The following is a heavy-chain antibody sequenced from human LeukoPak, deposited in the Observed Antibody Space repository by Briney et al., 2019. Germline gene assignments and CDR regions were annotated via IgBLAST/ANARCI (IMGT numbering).Heavy chain of an antibody. CDR2: VYYKGTT. Sequence: SETLSLTCTVSGGSLTNYYWNWMRQSPGKTLEWIGFVYYKGTTNFNPSLRSRVSMSVDMSRNQFSLSLTSVTAADTAVYYCARTWALKRELPGQFDYWGQGRQVTVSS. J-gene: IGHJ4*02. D-gene: IGHD1-7*01. CDR1: GGSLTNYY. CDR3: ARTWALKRELPGQFDY. V-gene: IGHV4-59*08.